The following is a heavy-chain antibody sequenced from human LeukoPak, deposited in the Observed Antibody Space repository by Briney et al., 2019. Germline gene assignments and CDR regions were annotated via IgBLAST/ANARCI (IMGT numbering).Heavy chain of an antibody. CDR1: GDSFSYFY. CDR3: ARDYDVLTAYPPTQLFDP. Sequence: SETLSLTCTVSGDSFSYFYWSWIRQPPGKGLEWIGYIYNSGSTNYNPSLKSRVTISLDTSKNQFSLKLNSVTAADTAVYYCARDYDVLTAYPPTQLFDPWGQGTLVTVSS. CDR2: IYNSGST. J-gene: IGHJ5*02. V-gene: IGHV4-59*12. D-gene: IGHD3-9*01.